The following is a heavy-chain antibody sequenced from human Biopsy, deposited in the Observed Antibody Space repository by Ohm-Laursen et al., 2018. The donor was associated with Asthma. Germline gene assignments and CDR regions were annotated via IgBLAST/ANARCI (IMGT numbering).Heavy chain of an antibody. CDR2: ISVYNGNT. Sequence: SVKVSCKTSGYTFNSAGITWVRQAPGQGLEWMGWISVYNGNTKVAQKLQGRVTMITDTSTSTAYMELRSLRSDDTAVYFCARAVDYSHYYGMDVWGQGTTVTVS. V-gene: IGHV1-18*01. CDR1: GYTFNSAG. D-gene: IGHD3-10*01. J-gene: IGHJ6*02. CDR3: ARAVDYSHYYGMDV.